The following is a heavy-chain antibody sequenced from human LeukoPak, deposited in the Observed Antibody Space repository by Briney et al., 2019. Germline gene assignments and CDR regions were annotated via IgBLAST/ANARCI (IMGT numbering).Heavy chain of an antibody. J-gene: IGHJ4*02. CDR1: GGSIGSSSYY. D-gene: IGHD6-19*01. CDR3: ASGIAVAGLYYFDY. V-gene: IGHV4-39*01. Sequence: SETLSLTCTVSGGSIGSSSYYWGWIRQPPGKGLEWIGSIYYSGSTYYNPSLKSRVTLSVDTSKNQFSLKLSSVTAADTAVYYCASGIAVAGLYYFDYWGQGTLVTVSS. CDR2: IYYSGST.